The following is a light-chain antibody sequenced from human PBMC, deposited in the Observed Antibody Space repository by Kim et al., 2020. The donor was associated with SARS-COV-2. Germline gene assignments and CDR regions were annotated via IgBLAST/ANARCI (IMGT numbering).Light chain of an antibody. J-gene: IGLJ2*01. CDR1: SLRSYY. V-gene: IGLV3-19*01. Sequence: SSELTQDPAVSVALGQTVRITCQGDSLRSYYASWYQQKPGQAPVLVIYGKNNRHSGIPDRFSGSSSGNTASLTITGAQAEDEADYYCNSRDSSGNHLEVFGGGTQLTVL. CDR2: GKN. CDR3: NSRDSSGNHLEV.